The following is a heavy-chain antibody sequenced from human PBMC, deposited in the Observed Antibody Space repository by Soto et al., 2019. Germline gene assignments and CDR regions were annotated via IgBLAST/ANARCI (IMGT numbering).Heavy chain of an antibody. D-gene: IGHD3-3*01. CDR2: ISGSGGST. CDR3: AKDVRGVVPPPEYFQH. CDR1: GFTFSSYA. J-gene: IGHJ1*01. Sequence: HPGGSLRLSCAASGFTFSSYAMSWVRQAPGKGLEWVSAISGSGGSTYYADSVKGRFTISRDNSKNTLYLQMNSLRAEDTAVYYCAKDVRGVVPPPEYFQHWGQGTLVTVSS. V-gene: IGHV3-23*01.